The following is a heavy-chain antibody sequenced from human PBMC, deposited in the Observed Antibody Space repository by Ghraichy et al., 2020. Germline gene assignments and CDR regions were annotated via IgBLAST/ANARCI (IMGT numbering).Heavy chain of an antibody. V-gene: IGHV3-23*01. CDR3: VTNLGYCSGVTCYSNS. Sequence: GSLNISCASSGFTFSGYMMSWVRQAPGKGLEWVSAISAGGGSTYYADTVKGRFTISRDNSKNTLYLQMNTLRAEDTAIYYCVTNLGYCSGVTCYSNSWGQGTLVTDSS. D-gene: IGHD2-15*01. CDR2: ISAGGGST. CDR1: GFTFSGYM. J-gene: IGHJ5*02.